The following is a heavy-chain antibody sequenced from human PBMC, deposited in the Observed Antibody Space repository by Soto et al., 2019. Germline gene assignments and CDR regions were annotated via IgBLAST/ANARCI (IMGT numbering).Heavy chain of an antibody. V-gene: IGHV1-69*04. D-gene: IGHD6-13*01. CDR1: GGTFSSYT. J-gene: IGHJ6*02. Sequence: ASVKVSCKASGGTFSSYTISWVRQAPGQGLEWMGRIIPILGIANYAQKFQGRVTITADKSTSTAYMELSSLRSEGTAVYYCAREEAAVGYYYYYGMDVWGQGTTVTVSS. CDR3: AREEAAVGYYYYYGMDV. CDR2: IIPILGIA.